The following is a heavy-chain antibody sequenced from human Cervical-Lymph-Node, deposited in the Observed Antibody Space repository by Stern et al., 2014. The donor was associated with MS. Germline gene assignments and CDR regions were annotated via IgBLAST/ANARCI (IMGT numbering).Heavy chain of an antibody. CDR1: GFSFSRYA. V-gene: IGHV3-33*01. J-gene: IGHJ4*02. D-gene: IGHD6-13*01. CDR2: IWYDGSNP. Sequence: VQLVQSGGGVVQPGRSLRLSCAASGFSFSRYAMHWVRQAPGKGLEWVALIWYDGSNPYYADSVTCRFTNSRDNFKNTLYLQMNSLRAEDTAVYYCASAYSSSHYYFDYWGQGTLVTVSS. CDR3: ASAYSSSHYYFDY.